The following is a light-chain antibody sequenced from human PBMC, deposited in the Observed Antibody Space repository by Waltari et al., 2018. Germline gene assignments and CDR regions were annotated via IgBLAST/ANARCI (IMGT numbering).Light chain of an antibody. CDR1: QSISSW. V-gene: IGKV1-5*01. Sequence: DIQMTQSPSTLSASVGDRVTITCRASQSISSWLAWYQQKPGKAPKLLIYDAASLESGVPSRFSDSGSGTEFTLTISSLQPDDFATYYCQQYNSSFGGGTKVEIK. CDR2: DAA. J-gene: IGKJ4*01. CDR3: QQYNSS.